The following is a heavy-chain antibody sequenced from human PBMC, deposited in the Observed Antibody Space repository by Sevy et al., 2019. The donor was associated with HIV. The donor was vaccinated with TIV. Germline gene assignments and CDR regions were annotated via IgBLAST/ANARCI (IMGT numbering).Heavy chain of an antibody. Sequence: SETLSLTCTVSGGSISSSSFYWGWIRQPPGKGLEWIGSIYYSGSTYYNPSLKSRVTITVDTSNTQFSLKLSTVTAADKAVYYCARHKGPLKYLTHCDYWGQGTLVTVSS. CDR2: IYYSGST. J-gene: IGHJ4*02. CDR1: GGSISSSSFY. V-gene: IGHV4-39*01. CDR3: ARHKGPLKYLTHCDY.